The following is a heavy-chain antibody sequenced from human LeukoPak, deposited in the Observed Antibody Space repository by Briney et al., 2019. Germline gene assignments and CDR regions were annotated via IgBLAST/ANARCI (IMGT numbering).Heavy chain of an antibody. CDR1: GGSISSYY. CDR3: ARADYSSTWSHDYYYMDV. J-gene: IGHJ6*03. V-gene: IGHV4-59*08. D-gene: IGHD6-13*01. CDR2: IYSSGST. Sequence: SETLSLTCTVSGGSISSYYWSWIRQPPGKGLEWIGYIYSSGSTNYNPSLKSRVTISVDTSKNQFSLNLSSVTAADTAVYYCARADYSSTWSHDYYYMDVWGKGTTVTVSS.